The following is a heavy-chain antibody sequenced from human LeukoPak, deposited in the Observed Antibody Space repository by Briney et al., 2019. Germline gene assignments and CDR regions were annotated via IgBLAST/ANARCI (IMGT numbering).Heavy chain of an antibody. CDR2: IKQDGSEK. D-gene: IGHD6-19*01. CDR3: AKDGHSSGSSFDY. Sequence: GGSLRLSCAASGFTFSSYWMSWVRQAPGKGLEWVANIKQDGSEKYYVDSVKGRFTISRDNSKSTLYLQMNSLRAEDTAVYYCAKDGHSSGSSFDYWGQGTLVTVSS. J-gene: IGHJ4*02. CDR1: GFTFSSYW. V-gene: IGHV3-7*03.